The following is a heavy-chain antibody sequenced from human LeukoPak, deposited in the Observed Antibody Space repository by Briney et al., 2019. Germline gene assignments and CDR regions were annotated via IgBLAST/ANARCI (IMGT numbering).Heavy chain of an antibody. D-gene: IGHD5-18*01. J-gene: IGHJ4*02. Sequence: ASVTVSCKASGYTFTSYGISWVRQAPGQGLEWMGWISAYNGNTNYAQKLQGRVTMTTDTSTSTAYMELRSLRSDDTAVYYCARDRSRYSYGWDYFDYWGQGTLVTVSS. CDR3: ARDRSRYSYGWDYFDY. V-gene: IGHV1-18*01. CDR2: ISAYNGNT. CDR1: GYTFTSYG.